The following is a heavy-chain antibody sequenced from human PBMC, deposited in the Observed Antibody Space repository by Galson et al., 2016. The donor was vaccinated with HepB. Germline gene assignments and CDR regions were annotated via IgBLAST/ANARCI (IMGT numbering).Heavy chain of an antibody. CDR1: GGSISISTYY. D-gene: IGHD6-19*01. Sequence: SETLSLTCTVSGGSISISTYYWGWIRQPPGKGLEWIGNIYYSGSTYYTPSLKSRVTISVDTSKNQFSLKLSFVTAADPAVYYCARSSGWLPFDSWGQGTLVTVSS. CDR2: IYYSGST. J-gene: IGHJ4*02. CDR3: ARSSGWLPFDS. V-gene: IGHV4-39*01.